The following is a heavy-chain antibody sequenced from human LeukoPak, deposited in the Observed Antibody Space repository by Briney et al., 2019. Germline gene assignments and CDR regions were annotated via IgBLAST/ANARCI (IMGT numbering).Heavy chain of an antibody. CDR3: AREGRGYSYGQGDAFDI. J-gene: IGHJ3*02. D-gene: IGHD5-18*01. CDR1: GGSISSYY. V-gene: IGHV4-59*01. CDR2: IYYSGST. Sequence: SETLSLTCTVSGGSISSYYWSWIRQPPGKGLEWIGYIYYSGSTNYNPSLKSRVTISVDTSKNQFSLKLSSVTAADTAVYYCAREGRGYSYGQGDAFDIWGQGTMVTVSS.